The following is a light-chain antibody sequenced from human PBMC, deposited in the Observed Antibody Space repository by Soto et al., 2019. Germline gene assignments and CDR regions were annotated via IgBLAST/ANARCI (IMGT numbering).Light chain of an antibody. CDR1: QSVLHSSNNKNY. V-gene: IGKV4-1*01. Sequence: DIVMTQSPDSLSVSLGERATINCKSSQSVLHSSNNKNYLAWYQQKPGQPPKLLIYWASTRDSGVADRFSGRGSGTDFTLTISSLQAEDVAFYYCQEYYSTPPLTFGGGTKVEIK. CDR3: QEYYSTPPLT. J-gene: IGKJ4*01. CDR2: WAS.